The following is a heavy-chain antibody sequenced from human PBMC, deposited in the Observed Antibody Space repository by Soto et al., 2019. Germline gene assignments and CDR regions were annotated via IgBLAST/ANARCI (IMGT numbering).Heavy chain of an antibody. CDR2: ISYDGINE. V-gene: IGHV3-30*18. CDR1: AFTFISFL. Sequence: HPGGSLRLSSLGSAFTFISFLMHWVRQAPGKRLEWVAAISYDGINEYYADSVASGFTISGDNSGSTLYLQMNSLRPGDTAVYFCAKGSGGHDHSGTLLDWGQGTLVTSP. D-gene: IGHD3-10*01. J-gene: IGHJ4*02. CDR3: AKGSGGHDHSGTLLD.